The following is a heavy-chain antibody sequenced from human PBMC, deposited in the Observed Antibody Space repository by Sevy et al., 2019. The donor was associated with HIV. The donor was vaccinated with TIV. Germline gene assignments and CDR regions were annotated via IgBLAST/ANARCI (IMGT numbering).Heavy chain of an antibody. CDR1: GGSIGSFY. D-gene: IGHD6-13*01. CDR2: IFHSGST. CDR3: ARGYSRSWYYFDY. V-gene: IGHV4-59*01. Sequence: SETLSLTCTVSGGSIGSFYWSWIRQTPGKGLEWIGYIFHSGSTNYNPSLKSRVTISIDTSKNQFSLKLNSVTAADTAVYYCARGYSRSWYYFDYWGQRTLVTVSS. J-gene: IGHJ4*02.